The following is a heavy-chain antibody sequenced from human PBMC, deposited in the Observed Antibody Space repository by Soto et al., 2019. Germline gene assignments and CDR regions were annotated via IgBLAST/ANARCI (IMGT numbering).Heavy chain of an antibody. Sequence: EVQLVESGGGLVQPGGSLRLSCAASGFTFSSYSMNWVRQAPGKGLEWVSYIGSTSVTIYYADSVKGRFTISRDNAKNSLYLQVNSLRAEDTAVYYCARDGVYSRYEYGMDVWGQGTTVTVSS. D-gene: IGHD2-8*01. V-gene: IGHV3-48*01. J-gene: IGHJ6*02. CDR3: ARDGVYSRYEYGMDV. CDR2: IGSTSVTI. CDR1: GFTFSSYS.